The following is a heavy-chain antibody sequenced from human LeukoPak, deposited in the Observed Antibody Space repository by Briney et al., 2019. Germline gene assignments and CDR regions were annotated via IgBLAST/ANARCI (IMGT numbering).Heavy chain of an antibody. J-gene: IGHJ4*02. CDR3: ARDGSREYSYGYSDY. CDR2: IKQDGSEK. V-gene: IGHV3-7*01. Sequence: GGSLRLSCAASGFTFSSYWMNWVRQAPGKGPEWVANIKQDGSEKYYVDSVKGRFTISRDNAKNSLYLQMNSLRAEDTAVYYCARDGSREYSYGYSDYGGKGTLVTVSS. CDR1: GFTFSSYW. D-gene: IGHD5-18*01.